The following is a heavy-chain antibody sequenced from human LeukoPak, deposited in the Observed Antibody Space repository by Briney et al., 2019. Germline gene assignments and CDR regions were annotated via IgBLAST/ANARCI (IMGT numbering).Heavy chain of an antibody. V-gene: IGHV1-69*04. CDR2: IIPILGVA. CDR3: ARDSGDGYIY. J-gene: IGHJ4*02. Sequence: SVKVSCKASGNTFSSYTITWVRQAPGQGLEWMGRIIPILGVANYAQKFQGRVTITADKSTTTDYMELSRLRSDDTAVYYCARDSGDGYIYWGQGTLVTVSS. CDR1: GNTFSSYT. D-gene: IGHD5-24*01.